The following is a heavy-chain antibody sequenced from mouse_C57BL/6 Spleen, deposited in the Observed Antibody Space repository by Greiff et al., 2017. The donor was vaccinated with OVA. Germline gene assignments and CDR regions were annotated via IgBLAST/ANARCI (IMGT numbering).Heavy chain of an antibody. CDR3: ARGDYDYDVGFAY. Sequence: VMLVESGAELARPGASVKLSCKASGYTFTSYGISWVKQRTGQGLEWIGEIYPRSGNTYYNEKFKGKATLTADKSSSTAYMELRSLTSEDSAVYFCARGDYDYDVGFAYWGQGTLVTVSA. D-gene: IGHD2-4*01. V-gene: IGHV1-81*01. J-gene: IGHJ3*01. CDR2: IYPRSGNT. CDR1: GYTFTSYG.